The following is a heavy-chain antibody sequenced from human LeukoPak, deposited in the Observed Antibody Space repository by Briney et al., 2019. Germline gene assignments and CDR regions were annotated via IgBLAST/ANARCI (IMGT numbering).Heavy chain of an antibody. CDR3: ARGPHYYDPPDY. J-gene: IGHJ4*02. CDR1: GYTFIGYY. V-gene: IGHV1-2*02. Sequence: GASVKVSCKASGYTFIGYYMYWVRQAPGQGLEWVGWINPNSGGTNYAQKFQGRVTMTRDTSISTAYMELSRLGADDTAVYYCARGPHYYDPPDYWGRGTLVSVST. D-gene: IGHD3-22*01. CDR2: INPNSGGT.